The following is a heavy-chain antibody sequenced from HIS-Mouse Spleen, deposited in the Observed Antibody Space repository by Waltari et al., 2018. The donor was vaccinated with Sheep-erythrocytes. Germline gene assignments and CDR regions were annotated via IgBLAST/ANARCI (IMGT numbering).Heavy chain of an antibody. D-gene: IGHD4-17*01. Sequence: EVQLVESGGGLVQPGGSLRLSCAASGFTVSSNYMSCVRQAPGKGLEWVSGIYSGGSTYYADSVKGRFTISRDNSKNTLYLQMNSLRAEDTAVYYCARAFSYGDNLDYWGQGTLVTVSS. CDR3: ARAFSYGDNLDY. V-gene: IGHV3-66*01. J-gene: IGHJ4*02. CDR1: GFTVSSNY. CDR2: IYSGGST.